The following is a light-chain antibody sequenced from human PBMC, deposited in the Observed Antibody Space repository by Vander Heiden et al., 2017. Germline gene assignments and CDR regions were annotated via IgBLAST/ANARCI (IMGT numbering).Light chain of an antibody. V-gene: IGKV4-1*01. CDR1: QSPFYASNIQSR. J-gene: IGKJ1*01. Sequence: DIVMEQSSGSLAASLGVRATINCKSSQSPFYASNIQSRLAWYQQKPGQPPKLLIYWASTRQSGVPDRFSGSGSGTDFTLTISSLQAEDVAVYYCQQYYSSPWTFGQGTKVEIK. CDR3: QQYYSSPWT. CDR2: WAS.